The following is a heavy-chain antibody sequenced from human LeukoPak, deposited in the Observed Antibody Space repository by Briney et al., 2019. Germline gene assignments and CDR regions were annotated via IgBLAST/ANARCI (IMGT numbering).Heavy chain of an antibody. CDR2: VIPIFGTA. D-gene: IGHD3-10*01. Sequence: SVKVSCKASGGTFSSYAISWVRQAPGQGLEWMGGVIPIFGTANYAPKFQGRVTITADESTSTAYMELRSLTSEDTAVYYCARAPYGMVRGVITTNSHFYYYYMDVWGKETTVTISS. CDR3: ARAPYGMVRGVITTNSHFYYYYMDV. V-gene: IGHV1-69*13. J-gene: IGHJ6*03. CDR1: GGTFSSYA.